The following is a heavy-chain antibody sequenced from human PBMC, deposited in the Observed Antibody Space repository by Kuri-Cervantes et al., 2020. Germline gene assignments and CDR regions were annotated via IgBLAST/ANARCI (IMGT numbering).Heavy chain of an antibody. D-gene: IGHD6-13*01. CDR3: VRADIAAVYYFDY. Sequence: SQTLSLTCAVSGGSISSGGYSWSWIRQPPGKGLEWIGYIYHSGSTYYNPSLKSRVTISVDRSKNQFSLKLSSVTAADTAVYYCVRADIAAVYYFDYWGQGTLVTVSS. V-gene: IGHV4-30-2*01. CDR1: GGSISSGGYS. CDR2: IYHSGST. J-gene: IGHJ4*02.